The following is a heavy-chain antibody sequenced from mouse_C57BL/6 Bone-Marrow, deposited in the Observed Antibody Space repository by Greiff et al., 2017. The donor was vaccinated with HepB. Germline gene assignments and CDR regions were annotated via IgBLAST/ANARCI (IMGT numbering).Heavy chain of an antibody. Sequence: VQLKQSGAELVRPGASVKLSCTASGFNIKDDYMHWVKQRPEQGLEWIGWIDPENGDTEYASKFQGKATITADTSSNTAYLQLSSLTSEDTAVYYCTLNWDAGDYWGQGTTLTVSS. CDR3: TLNWDAGDY. D-gene: IGHD4-1*01. CDR2: IDPENGDT. CDR1: GFNIKDDY. J-gene: IGHJ2*01. V-gene: IGHV14-4*01.